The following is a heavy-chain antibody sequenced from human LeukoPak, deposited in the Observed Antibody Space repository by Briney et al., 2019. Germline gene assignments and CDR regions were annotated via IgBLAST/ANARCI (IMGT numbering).Heavy chain of an antibody. CDR1: GYTFTSYG. V-gene: IGHV1-18*04. CDR2: ISAYNGNT. Sequence: ASVKVSCKASGYTFTSYGISWVRQAPGQGLEWMGWISAYNGNTNYAQKLQGRVTMTTDTSTSTAYMELRSLRSDDTAVYYCARAKYCSSTSCSHTGKPLAIDYWGQGTLVTVSS. CDR3: ARAKYCSSTSCSHTGKPLAIDY. D-gene: IGHD2-2*01. J-gene: IGHJ4*02.